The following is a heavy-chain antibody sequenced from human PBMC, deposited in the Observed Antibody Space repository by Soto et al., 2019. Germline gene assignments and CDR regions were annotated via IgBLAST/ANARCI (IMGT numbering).Heavy chain of an antibody. Sequence: QVQLQQWGAGLLKPSETLSLTCAVYGGSFSGYYWSWIRQPPGKGLEWIGEINHSGSTNYNPSLKSPVNIPVDARRNQFSLKLSSVTAADTAVYYCAYGSSRYRHLAYWGQGTLVAVSS. CDR2: INHSGST. V-gene: IGHV4-34*01. D-gene: IGHD6-13*01. J-gene: IGHJ4*02. CDR1: GGSFSGYY. CDR3: AYGSSRYRHLAY.